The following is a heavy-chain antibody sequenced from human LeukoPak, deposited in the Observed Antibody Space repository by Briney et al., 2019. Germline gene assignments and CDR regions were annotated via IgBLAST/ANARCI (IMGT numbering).Heavy chain of an antibody. CDR1: GGSISSYY. D-gene: IGHD3-10*01. V-gene: IGHV4-59*01. CDR3: ARGDRALWFGEDRCGMDV. J-gene: IGHJ6*02. CDR2: IYYSGST. Sequence: SETLSLTCTVSGGSISSYYWSWIRQPPGKGLEWIGYIYYSGSTNYNPSLKSRVTISVDTSKNQFSLKLSSVTAADTAVYYCARGDRALWFGEDRCGMDVWGQGPTVTVSS.